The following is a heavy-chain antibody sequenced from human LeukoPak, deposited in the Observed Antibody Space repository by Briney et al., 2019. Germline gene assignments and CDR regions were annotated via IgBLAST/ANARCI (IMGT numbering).Heavy chain of an antibody. CDR1: GASISSYY. D-gene: IGHD6-19*01. Sequence: SETLSLTCTVSGASISSYYWSWIRQPAGKGLEWIGRIYSSGSTNYNPSLKSRVTMSLNTSKNQFSLKLRSVTAADTAVYYCARGGSGWRFDYWGQGTPVTVSS. J-gene: IGHJ4*02. CDR3: ARGGSGWRFDY. V-gene: IGHV4-4*07. CDR2: IYSSGST.